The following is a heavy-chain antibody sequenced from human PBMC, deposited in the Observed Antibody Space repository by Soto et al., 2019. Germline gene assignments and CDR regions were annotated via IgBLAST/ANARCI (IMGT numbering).Heavy chain of an antibody. D-gene: IGHD3-22*01. CDR3: ARVPLPYYDSSGYGLHFDY. V-gene: IGHV4-30-4*01. CDR2: IYYSGST. Sequence: QVQLQESGPGLVKPSQTLSLTCTVSGGSISSGDYYWSWIRQPPGKGLEWIGYIYYSGSTYYNPSLKSRVTISVDTSKNQFSLKLSSVTAADTAVYYCARVPLPYYDSSGYGLHFDYWGQGTLVTVSS. CDR1: GGSISSGDYY. J-gene: IGHJ4*02.